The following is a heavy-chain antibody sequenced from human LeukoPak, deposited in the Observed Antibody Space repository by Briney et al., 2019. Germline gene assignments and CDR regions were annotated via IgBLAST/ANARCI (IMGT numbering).Heavy chain of an antibody. CDR3: ARDVIAVAGTWIDY. J-gene: IGHJ4*02. CDR2: INPNSGGT. V-gene: IGHV1-2*02. D-gene: IGHD6-19*01. CDR1: GYTFTGYY. Sequence: ASVKVSCKASGYTFTGYYMHWVRQAPGQGLEWMGWINPNSGGTNYAQKFQGRVTMTRDTSISTAYMELSRLRSGDTAVYYCARDVIAVAGTWIDYWGQGTLVTVSS.